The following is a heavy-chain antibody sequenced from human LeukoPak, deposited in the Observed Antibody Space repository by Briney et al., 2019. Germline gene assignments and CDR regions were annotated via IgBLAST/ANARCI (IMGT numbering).Heavy chain of an antibody. Sequence: GSLRLSCAASGFTFSNFWMHWVRQAPGKGLEWVSYISSSGSTIYYADSVKGRFTISRDNVKNSLYLQMNSLRAEDTAVYYCAPMLFHYYYMDVWGKGTTATVSS. V-gene: IGHV3-48*04. J-gene: IGHJ6*03. CDR2: ISSSGSTI. D-gene: IGHD2-21*01. CDR1: GFTFSNFW. CDR3: APMLFHYYYMDV.